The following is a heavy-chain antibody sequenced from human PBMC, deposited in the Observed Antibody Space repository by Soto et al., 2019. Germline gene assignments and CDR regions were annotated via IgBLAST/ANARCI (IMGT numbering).Heavy chain of an antibody. CDR2: IIPIFGTA. V-gene: IGHV1-69*12. CDR1: GGTFSSYA. D-gene: IGHD2-2*01. CDR3: ATIVLVPAAMRPYYCGMDV. Sequence: QVQLVQSGAEVKKPGSSVKVSCKASGGTFSSYAISWVRQAPGQGLEWMGGIIPIFGTANYAQKFQGRVTITADESTSTAYMELSSLRSEDTAVYYCATIVLVPAAMRPYYCGMDVWGQGTTVTVSS. J-gene: IGHJ6*02.